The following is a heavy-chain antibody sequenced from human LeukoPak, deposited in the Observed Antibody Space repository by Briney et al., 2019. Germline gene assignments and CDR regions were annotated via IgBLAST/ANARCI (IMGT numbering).Heavy chain of an antibody. D-gene: IGHD5-18*01. J-gene: IGHJ5*02. CDR3: ASHKVGYSYGYWFDP. CDR2: IYTSGST. Sequence: SETLSLTCTVSGGSISSVSYYWSWIRQPAGKGLKWIGRIYTSGSTNYNPSLKSRVTISVDTSKNQFSLKLSSVTAADTAVYYCASHKVGYSYGYWFDPWGQGTLVTVSS. V-gene: IGHV4-61*02. CDR1: GGSISSVSYY.